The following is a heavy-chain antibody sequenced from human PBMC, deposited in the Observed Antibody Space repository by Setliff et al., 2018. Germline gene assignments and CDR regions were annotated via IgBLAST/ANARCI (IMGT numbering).Heavy chain of an antibody. D-gene: IGHD3-10*01. J-gene: IGHJ4*02. CDR1: GYTFTSHY. CDR3: ARGLLWFGEPSW. Sequence: RASVKVSCKASGYTFTSHYMHWVRQAPGLGLEWMGTINPSSGRTSYAQKFQGRVTMTRDTSTSTVYMDMSSLRSEDTAVYYCARGLLWFGEPSWWGQGTLVTVSS. CDR2: INPSSGRT. V-gene: IGHV1-46*01.